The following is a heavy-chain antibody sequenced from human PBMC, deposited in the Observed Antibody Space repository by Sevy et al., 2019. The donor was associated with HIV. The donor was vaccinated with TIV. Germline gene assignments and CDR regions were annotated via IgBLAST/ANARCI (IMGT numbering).Heavy chain of an antibody. J-gene: IGHJ5*02. Sequence: SETLSLTCGVYNGSFSGYYWSGIRQSPEKGLEWIGQINHSGSTNYNPSLKSRITISIDMSKSQFSLNLSSVTAADTAIYYCGRSGSYYQVSWFDPWGQGTLVTVSS. V-gene: IGHV4-34*01. D-gene: IGHD3-10*01. CDR2: INHSGST. CDR3: GRSGSYYQVSWFDP. CDR1: NGSFSGYY.